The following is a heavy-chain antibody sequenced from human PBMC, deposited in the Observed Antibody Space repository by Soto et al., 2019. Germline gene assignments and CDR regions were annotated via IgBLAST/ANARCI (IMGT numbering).Heavy chain of an antibody. J-gene: IGHJ4*02. CDR1: GFTFSIYA. CDR3: GRGYSGDWYYFDY. CDR2: ISYDGNNE. Sequence: QVQLVESGGGVVQPGRSLRLSCAASGFTFSIYAMHWVRQAPGKGLEWVTVISYDGNNEYYADSVKGRFTISRDNSKNTLYLQMNSLTTEDTAVYYCGRGYSGDWYYFDYWGQGTLVTVSS. V-gene: IGHV3-30-3*01. D-gene: IGHD6-19*01.